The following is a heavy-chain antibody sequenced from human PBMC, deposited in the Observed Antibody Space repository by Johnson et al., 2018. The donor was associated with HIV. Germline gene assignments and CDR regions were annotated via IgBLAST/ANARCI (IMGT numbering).Heavy chain of an antibody. Sequence: QEQLVVSGGGLVQPGGSLRLSFAASGFTFSSYAMLWVRLAPGTGLEWVAVISYDGSNKYYAASVKGRFTISRDNSKNTLYLQMKSLRAEDTAVYYCARDPKRSGSYYKDAFDIWGQGTMVTVSS. J-gene: IGHJ3*02. D-gene: IGHD3-10*01. CDR1: GFTFSSYA. CDR2: ISYDGSNK. V-gene: IGHV3-30-3*01. CDR3: ARDPKRSGSYYKDAFDI.